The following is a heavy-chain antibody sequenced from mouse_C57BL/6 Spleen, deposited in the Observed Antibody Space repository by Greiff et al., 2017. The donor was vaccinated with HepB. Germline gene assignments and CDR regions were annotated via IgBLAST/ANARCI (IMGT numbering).Heavy chain of an antibody. Sequence: VQLQQSGPELVKPGASVKISCKASGYAFSSSWMNWVKQRPGKGLEWIGRIYPGDGDTNYNGKFKGKATLTADKSSSTAYMQLSSLTSEDSAVYFCARGGNYPYYYAMDDWGQGTSVTVSS. CDR2: IYPGDGDT. J-gene: IGHJ4*01. V-gene: IGHV1-82*01. CDR3: ARGGNYPYYYAMDD. CDR1: GYAFSSSW. D-gene: IGHD2-1*01.